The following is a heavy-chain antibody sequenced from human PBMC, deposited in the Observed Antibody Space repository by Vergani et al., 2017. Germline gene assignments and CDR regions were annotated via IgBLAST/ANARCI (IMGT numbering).Heavy chain of an antibody. D-gene: IGHD3-22*01. Sequence: QVQLQESGPGLVKPSQTLSLTCTVSGGSISSGSYYWSWIRQPAGKGLEWIGRIYTSGSTNYNPSLKSRVTISVDTSKNQFSLKLSSVTAADTAVYYCARSGSGYYGAGAFDIWGQGTMVTVSS. J-gene: IGHJ3*02. CDR2: IYTSGST. CDR1: GGSISSGSYY. V-gene: IGHV4-61*02. CDR3: ARSGSGYYGAGAFDI.